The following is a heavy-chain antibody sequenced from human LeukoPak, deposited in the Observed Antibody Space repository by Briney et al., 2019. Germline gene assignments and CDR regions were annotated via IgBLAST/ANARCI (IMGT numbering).Heavy chain of an antibody. Sequence: ASVKVSCKASGGTFSSYAFSWVRQAPGQGLEWMGGLIPLLGTANYAQKFQGRVTITTDESTSTAYMELSSLRSEDTAVYYCARGSGSCSGGSCYLPNSYYFDYWGQGTLVTVSS. D-gene: IGHD2-15*01. V-gene: IGHV1-69*05. CDR3: ARGSGSCSGGSCYLPNSYYFDY. J-gene: IGHJ4*02. CDR2: LIPLLGTA. CDR1: GGTFSSYA.